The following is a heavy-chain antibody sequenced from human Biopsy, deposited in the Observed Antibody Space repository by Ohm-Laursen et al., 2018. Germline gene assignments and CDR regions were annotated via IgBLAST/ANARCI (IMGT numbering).Heavy chain of an antibody. CDR1: GGSITTYY. Sequence: PSDTLSLTCTVSGGSITTYYWSWIRQPAGKGLEWIGRIYPSGSTNYNPSLKSRVTMSIDTSKKHFSLNLRFVTAADTAVYYCARTPGKAVAGRFLDLWGRGTLVTVSS. CDR3: ARTPGKAVAGRFLDL. V-gene: IGHV4-4*07. CDR2: IYPSGST. J-gene: IGHJ2*01. D-gene: IGHD6-19*01.